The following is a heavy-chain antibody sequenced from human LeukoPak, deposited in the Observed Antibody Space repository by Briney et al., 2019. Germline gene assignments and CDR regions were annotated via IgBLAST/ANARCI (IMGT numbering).Heavy chain of an antibody. J-gene: IGHJ4*02. CDR3: ANHRWALEL. D-gene: IGHD5-24*01. CDR2: ISGSATGGIT. V-gene: IGHV3-23*01. Sequence: GGSLRLSCADSGLTFSIFGMSWVRQSPGKGLEWVSAISGSATGGITNYADSVKGRFTLYRDTDTHTVYLQMNNLRVEDTAVFYCANHRWALELWGRRTLVSV. CDR1: GLTFSIFG.